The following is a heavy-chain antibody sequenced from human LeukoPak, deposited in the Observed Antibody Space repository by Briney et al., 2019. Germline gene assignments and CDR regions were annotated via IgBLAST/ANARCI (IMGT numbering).Heavy chain of an antibody. J-gene: IGHJ4*02. Sequence: SETLSLTRTVSGGSIRSSSYYWGWIRQPPGKGLEWIGSIYYSGSTYYNPSLKSRVTISIDTSKNQFSLKLSSVSAADTAVYYCARDGKWLTLYYFDYWGQGTLVTVSS. CDR1: GGSIRSSSYY. CDR2: IYYSGST. V-gene: IGHV4-39*02. CDR3: ARDGKWLTLYYFDY. D-gene: IGHD3-22*01.